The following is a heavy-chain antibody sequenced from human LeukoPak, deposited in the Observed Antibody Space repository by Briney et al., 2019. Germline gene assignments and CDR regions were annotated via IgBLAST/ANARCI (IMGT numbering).Heavy chain of an antibody. Sequence: SETLSLTCSFSGGSISSYYWSWIRQPPGKGLEWIGYIYYSGSTNYNPSLKSRVTISVDTSKNQFSLKLSSVTAADTAVYYCARGSYGGYDKAPFDYWGQGTLVTVSS. CDR1: GGSISSYY. J-gene: IGHJ4*02. CDR2: IYYSGST. CDR3: ARGSYGGYDKAPFDY. D-gene: IGHD5-12*01. V-gene: IGHV4-59*01.